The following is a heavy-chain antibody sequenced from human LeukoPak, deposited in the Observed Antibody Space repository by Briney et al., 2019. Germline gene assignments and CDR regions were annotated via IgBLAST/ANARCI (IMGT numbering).Heavy chain of an antibody. CDR2: ISNSGDTT. J-gene: IGHJ4*02. V-gene: IGHV3-23*01. D-gene: IGHD3-9*01. Sequence: SGGSLRLSCAASGFTFSSHAMNWVRQAPGKGLEWVSVISNSGDTTHYADSVKGRFAVSRDNSKNTLYLQMNSLRAEDTAVYYCAKSAVRTSISRYFDYWGQGTLVTVSS. CDR1: GFTFSSHA. CDR3: AKSAVRTSISRYFDY.